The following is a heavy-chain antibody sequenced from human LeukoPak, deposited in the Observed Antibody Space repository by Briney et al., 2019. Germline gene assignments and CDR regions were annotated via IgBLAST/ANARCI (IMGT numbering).Heavy chain of an antibody. D-gene: IGHD3-22*01. CDR2: ISASVGST. Sequence: PGGSLRLSSAGTGFTFSSYAMSWVRLAPGKGLEWVSGISASVGSTYYAGSVKGRITISRDNSKNTLYLQMNSLRVEDTAVYYCARGTFYYDSSGHDAFEIWGQGTMVAVSS. V-gene: IGHV3-23*01. CDR3: ARGTFYYDSSGHDAFEI. CDR1: GFTFSSYA. J-gene: IGHJ3*02.